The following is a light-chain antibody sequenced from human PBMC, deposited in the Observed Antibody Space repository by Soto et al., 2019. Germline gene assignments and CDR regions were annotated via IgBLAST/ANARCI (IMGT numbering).Light chain of an antibody. Sequence: QSVLTQPASVSGSPGQSITISCTGTSSDVGGYNYVSWYQQHPGKAPKLMIYDVSNRPSGVSNRFSGSKSGNTASLTISGLQADDEADYYCSSYTSSSTQYVFGTGTKVTVL. V-gene: IGLV2-14*01. CDR3: SSYTSSSTQYV. CDR2: DVS. J-gene: IGLJ1*01. CDR1: SSDVGGYNY.